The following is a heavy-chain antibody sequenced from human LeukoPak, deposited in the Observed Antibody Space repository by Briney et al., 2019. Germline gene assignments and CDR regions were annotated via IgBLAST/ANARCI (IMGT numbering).Heavy chain of an antibody. CDR1: GYSFNSHH. D-gene: IGHD3-10*01. CDR3: ARDSGNFHYDMDV. J-gene: IGHJ6*02. Sequence: GASVEVSCKTSGYSFNSHHVHWVRQAPGQGLEWMGVKFSHDGSTSNTQKFQGRITMTRDTSTSTVYMELSSLRSEDTAVYYCARDSGNFHYDMDVWGQGTTVIVSS. CDR2: KFSHDGST. V-gene: IGHV1-46*02.